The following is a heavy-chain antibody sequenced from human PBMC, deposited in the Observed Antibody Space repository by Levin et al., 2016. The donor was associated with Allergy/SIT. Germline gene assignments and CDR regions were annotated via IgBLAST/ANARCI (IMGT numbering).Heavy chain of an antibody. D-gene: IGHD6-19*01. CDR1: GGSFSGYY. Sequence: SETLSLTCAVYGGSFSGYYWSWIRQPPGKGLEWIGEINHSGSTNYNPSLKSRVTISVDTSKNQFSLKLSSVTAADTAVYYCASFLRFGYSSGSDYWGQGTLVTVSS. V-gene: IGHV4-34*01. J-gene: IGHJ4*02. CDR2: INHSGST. CDR3: ASFLRFGYSSGSDY.